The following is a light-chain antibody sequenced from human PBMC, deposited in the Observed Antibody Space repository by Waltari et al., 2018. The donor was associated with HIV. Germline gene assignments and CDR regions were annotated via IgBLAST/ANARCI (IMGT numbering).Light chain of an antibody. Sequence: EIVLTQSPGTLSLSPGERATLSCRASQSVSKNYLAWYQQKSGQAPRLLIYGASSRATGIADRFSGSGSGTDFTLTISRLEPEDFAVYYCQQYDNLPLTFGGGTKVEIK. CDR3: QQYDNLPLT. CDR1: QSVSKNY. CDR2: GAS. V-gene: IGKV3-20*01. J-gene: IGKJ4*01.